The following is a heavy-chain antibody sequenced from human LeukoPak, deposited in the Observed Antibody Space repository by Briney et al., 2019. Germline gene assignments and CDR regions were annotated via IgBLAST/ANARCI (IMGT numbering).Heavy chain of an antibody. CDR1: GFTFSSYG. CDR2: ISYDGSNK. V-gene: IGHV3-30*18. Sequence: GGSLRLSCAASGFTFSSYGMHWVRQAPGKGLEWVAIISYDGSNKYYADSVKGRFTISRDNSKNTLYLQMNSLRAEDTAVYYCAKSQYSSGWYEYYFDSWGQGTLVTVSS. CDR3: AKSQYSSGWYEYYFDS. J-gene: IGHJ4*02. D-gene: IGHD6-19*01.